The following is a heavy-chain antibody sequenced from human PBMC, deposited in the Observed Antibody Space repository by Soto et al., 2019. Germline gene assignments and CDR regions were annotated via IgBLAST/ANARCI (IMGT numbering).Heavy chain of an antibody. Sequence: GGSLRLSCAASGSTFSNYAMHWVRQAPVKGLEWLAVISYDGGNIYYGDSVKGRFTISRDNSKSTLYLQMNSLSADDTAVYYCTRAATLPTDYYYDTSAYAYWGQGTLVTVSS. D-gene: IGHD3-22*01. CDR3: TRAATLPTDYYYDTSAYAY. V-gene: IGHV3-30-3*01. J-gene: IGHJ1*01. CDR1: GSTFSNYA. CDR2: ISYDGGNI.